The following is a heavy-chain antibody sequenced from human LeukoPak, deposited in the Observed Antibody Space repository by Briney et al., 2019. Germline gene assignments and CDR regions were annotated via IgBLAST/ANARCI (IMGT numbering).Heavy chain of an antibody. CDR2: IYYSGST. D-gene: IGHD1-14*01. CDR3: AKTGFQWGYYFYYMDV. J-gene: IGHJ6*03. CDR1: GGSISSYY. Sequence: SETLSLTCTVSGGSISSYYWSWIRQPPGKGLEWIGYIYYSGSTNYNPSLKSRVTISVDTSKNQFSLKLSSVTAEDTAVYYCAKTGFQWGYYFYYMDVWGKGTTVTVSS. V-gene: IGHV4-59*01.